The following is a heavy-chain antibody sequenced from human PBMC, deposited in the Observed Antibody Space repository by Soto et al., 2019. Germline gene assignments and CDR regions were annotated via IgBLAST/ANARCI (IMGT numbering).Heavy chain of an antibody. CDR3: AKGPEYDILTGCDY. CDR2: LSGGGSTT. Sequence: EVQLLESGGGFVQPGESLRLSCAASGFTFSLSAMSWVRQAPGRGLDWDSSLSGGGSTTDYADSVKGRFTISRDNSKNTVHLQMNSLRAEDKAVYYCAKGPEYDILTGCDYWGQGALVTVSS. V-gene: IGHV3-23*01. CDR1: GFTFSLSA. D-gene: IGHD3-9*01. J-gene: IGHJ4*02.